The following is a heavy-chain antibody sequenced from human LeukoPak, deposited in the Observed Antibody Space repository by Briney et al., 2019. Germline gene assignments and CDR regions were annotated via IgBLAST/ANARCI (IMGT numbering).Heavy chain of an antibody. J-gene: IGHJ6*03. V-gene: IGHV1-24*01. CDR2: FDPEDGET. CDR1: GYTLTELS. Sequence: ASVKVSCKVSGYTLTELSMHWVRQAPGKGLEWMGGFDPEDGETIYAQKFQGRVTMTEDTSTDTAYMELSSLRSEDTAVYYCATHPPGIAVAAPYYYYYMDVWGNGTTVTVSS. D-gene: IGHD6-19*01. CDR3: ATHPPGIAVAAPYYYYYMDV.